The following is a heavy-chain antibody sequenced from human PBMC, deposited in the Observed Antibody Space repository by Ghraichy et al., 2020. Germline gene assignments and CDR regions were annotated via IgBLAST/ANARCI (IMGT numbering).Heavy chain of an antibody. CDR2: ISGSGGNT. Sequence: GGSLRLSCAASGFTLSSYAMGWVRQAPGKGLEWVSAISGSGGNTYYIDSVKGRFTISRDTSKNTLYLQLNSLRAEDTAVYYCAKPISMIVVATDAFDIWGQGAMVTVSS. J-gene: IGHJ3*02. D-gene: IGHD3-22*01. CDR1: GFTLSSYA. V-gene: IGHV3-23*01. CDR3: AKPISMIVVATDAFDI.